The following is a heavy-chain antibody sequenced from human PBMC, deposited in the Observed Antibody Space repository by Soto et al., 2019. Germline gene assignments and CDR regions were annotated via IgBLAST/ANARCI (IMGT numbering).Heavy chain of an antibody. V-gene: IGHV4-59*01. CDR2: MYHRGST. D-gene: IGHD3-22*01. CDR3: AITIELHDNGGYDYFEF. CDR1: GTSIRSYY. Sequence: SEPLSLTRTVSGTSIRSYYWSWIRQPPRGGLEWVGYMYHRGSTHNRPALKPPLTISLDISHTQFYLKLSRVTAGNTAMYYCAITIELHDNGGYDYFEFWGQG. J-gene: IGHJ4*02.